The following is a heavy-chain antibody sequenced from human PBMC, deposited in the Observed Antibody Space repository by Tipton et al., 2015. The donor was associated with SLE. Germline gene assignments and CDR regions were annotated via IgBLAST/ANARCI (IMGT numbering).Heavy chain of an antibody. Sequence: TLSLTCTVSGGSISSYYWSWIRQPPGKGLEWIGYIYYSGSTKSNPSLKSRVTISVDTSKNQFSLKLSSVTAADTAVYYCAGSGEHYFDYWGQGTLVTVSS. J-gene: IGHJ4*02. V-gene: IGHV4-59*12. CDR3: AGSGEHYFDY. D-gene: IGHD3-3*01. CDR1: GGSISSYY. CDR2: IYYSGST.